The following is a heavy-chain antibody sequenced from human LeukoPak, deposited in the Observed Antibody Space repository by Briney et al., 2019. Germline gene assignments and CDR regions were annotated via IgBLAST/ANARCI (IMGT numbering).Heavy chain of an antibody. J-gene: IGHJ4*02. D-gene: IGHD2-21*01. CDR3: ARDVAPKGFDY. V-gene: IGHV3-30*03. Sequence: GGSLRLSCAASGFTFSSYGMHWVRQAPGKGLEWVAVISYDGSNKYYADSVKGRFTISRDNSRDTLYLQMNSLKIEDTAVYYCARDVAPKGFDYWGQGTLVTVSS. CDR1: GFTFSSYG. CDR2: ISYDGSNK.